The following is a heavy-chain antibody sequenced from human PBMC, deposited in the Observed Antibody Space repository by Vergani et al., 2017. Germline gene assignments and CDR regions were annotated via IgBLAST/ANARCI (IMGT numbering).Heavy chain of an antibody. CDR1: GFSLTTGGEG. CDR2: VYWNDDE. J-gene: IGHJ3*01. Sequence: QITLRESGPTLVKPTQTLTLTCTFSGFSLTTGGEGVGWIRQLPGRALEWLAFVYWNDDERYSPSLKSRVTITKDTSKNEVILTIATMDPVDTATYYCVHRLGYFDWDGAFDVWGPGTMVTVSS. CDR3: VHRLGYFDWDGAFDV. V-gene: IGHV2-5*01. D-gene: IGHD3-9*01.